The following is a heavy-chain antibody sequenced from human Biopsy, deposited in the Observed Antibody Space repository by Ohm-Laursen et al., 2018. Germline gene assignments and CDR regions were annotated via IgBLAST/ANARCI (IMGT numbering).Heavy chain of an antibody. Sequence: SVKVSCKFSGGSFSDYAVSWVRQAPGQGLEWMGGIVTFFGTVKYAQRFQGRLTITTDRSTDTAYMELSSLTSEDTAVYYCASQTPRNPNILTGAFHYDMAVWGQGTTVTVSS. D-gene: IGHD3-9*01. CDR1: GGSFSDYA. V-gene: IGHV1-69*05. CDR2: IVTFFGTV. J-gene: IGHJ6*02. CDR3: ASQTPRNPNILTGAFHYDMAV.